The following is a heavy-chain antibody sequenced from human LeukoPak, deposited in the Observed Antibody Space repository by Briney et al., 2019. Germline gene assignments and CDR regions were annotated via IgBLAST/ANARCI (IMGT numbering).Heavy chain of an antibody. Sequence: PGGSLRLSCAASGFTFSRHGMHWVRQAPGKGLEWVAVIGDTGRAKYYADSVEGRFTASRDNFKNTLYLEMNSLRYDDTALYYCAREAAWGNWYFDHRGRGTLVTVSS. D-gene: IGHD3-16*01. CDR1: GFTFSRHG. J-gene: IGHJ2*01. CDR3: AREAAWGNWYFDH. CDR2: IGDTGRAK. V-gene: IGHV3-33*08.